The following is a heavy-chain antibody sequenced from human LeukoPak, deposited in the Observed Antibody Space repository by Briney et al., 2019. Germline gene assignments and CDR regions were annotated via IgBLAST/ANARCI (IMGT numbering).Heavy chain of an antibody. J-gene: IGHJ6*03. D-gene: IGHD3-10*01. V-gene: IGHV1-8*01. CDR1: GYTFTSYD. Sequence: ASVKVSCEASGYTFTSYDINWVRQATGQGLEWMGWMNPNSGNTGYAQKFQGRVTMTRNTSISTAYMELSSLRSEDTAVYYCARGAHDLLWFGEPHMDVWGKGTTVTVSS. CDR2: MNPNSGNT. CDR3: ARGAHDLLWFGEPHMDV.